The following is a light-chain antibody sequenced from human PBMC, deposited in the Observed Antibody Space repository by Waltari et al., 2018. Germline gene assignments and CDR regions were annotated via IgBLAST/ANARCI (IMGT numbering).Light chain of an antibody. CDR3: QQYYSNPSVT. Sequence: AIRMTQSPSSLSASTGDRVTITCRASQDISNSVAWYQQKPGEAPKLLIYSASTLQSGVPTRCSGSGSGTEFTLTVSXLQSEDVAAYYCQQYYSNPSVTFGGGTQVEIK. J-gene: IGKJ4*01. CDR2: SAS. V-gene: IGKV1-8*01. CDR1: QDISNS.